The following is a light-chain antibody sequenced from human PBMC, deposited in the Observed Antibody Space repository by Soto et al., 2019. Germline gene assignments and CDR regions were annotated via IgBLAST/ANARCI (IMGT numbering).Light chain of an antibody. J-gene: IGKJ5*01. CDR2: DAY. CDR3: QQRHMWPIT. CDR1: QSFRGL. V-gene: IGKV3-11*01. Sequence: VLTQSPVTLSLSPGERATLSCRASQSFRGLLAWYQQKPGQAPRLLIYDAYTRATGIPPRFSGSGSVTDFTLTISSLEPEDSAVYYCQQRHMWPITFGQGTRLEI.